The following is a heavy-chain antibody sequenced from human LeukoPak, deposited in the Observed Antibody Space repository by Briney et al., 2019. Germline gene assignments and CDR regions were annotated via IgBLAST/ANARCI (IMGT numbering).Heavy chain of an antibody. CDR2: INHSGST. CDR3: ARGGRWGARRGYCSSTSCYGLERWFDP. V-gene: IGHV4-34*01. J-gene: IGHJ5*02. Sequence: SETLSLTCAVYGGSFSGYYWSWIRQPPGKGLEWMGEINHSGSTNYNPPLTSRVTISVDTSKNQFSLKLSSVTAEDTAVYYCARGGRWGARRGYCSSTSCYGLERWFDPWGQGTLVTVSS. D-gene: IGHD2-2*01. CDR1: GGSFSGYY.